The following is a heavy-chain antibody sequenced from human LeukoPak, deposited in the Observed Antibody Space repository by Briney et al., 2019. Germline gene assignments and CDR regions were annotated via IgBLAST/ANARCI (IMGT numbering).Heavy chain of an antibody. D-gene: IGHD3-3*01. V-gene: IGHV3-23*01. Sequence: PRGSLRLSCAASGFTFSSYAMSWVRQAPGKGLEWVSAISGSGGSTYYADSVKGRFTISRDNSKNTLYLQMNSLRAEDTAVYYCASQGFLEWLFPSTPWGQGTLVTVSS. CDR2: ISGSGGST. CDR1: GFTFSSYA. CDR3: ASQGFLEWLFPSTP. J-gene: IGHJ5*02.